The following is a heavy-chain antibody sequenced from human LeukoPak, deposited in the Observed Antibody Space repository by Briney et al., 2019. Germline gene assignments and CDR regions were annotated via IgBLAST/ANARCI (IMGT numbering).Heavy chain of an antibody. D-gene: IGHD6-13*01. Sequence: VASVKVSCKVSGYTLTELSMHWVRQAPGKGPEWMGGFDPEDGETIYAQKFQGRVTMTEDTSTDTAYMELSSLRSEDTAVYYCSLHGIAAAGTIYYGMDVWGQGTTVTVSS. CDR2: FDPEDGET. CDR1: GYTLTELS. CDR3: SLHGIAAAGTIYYGMDV. J-gene: IGHJ6*02. V-gene: IGHV1-24*01.